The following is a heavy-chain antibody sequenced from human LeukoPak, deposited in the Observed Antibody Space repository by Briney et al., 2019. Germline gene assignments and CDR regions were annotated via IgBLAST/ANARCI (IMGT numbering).Heavy chain of an antibody. CDR2: TYYRSKWYN. D-gene: IGHD7-27*01. Sequence: SQTLSLTCAISGDSVSSNSVGWNWIRQSPSRGLEWLGRTYYRSKWYNDYAVSVKSRITINTDTSKNQFSLQLNSVTPEDTAVYYCARDRTGDWNWFDPWGQGTLVTVSS. V-gene: IGHV6-1*01. CDR3: ARDRTGDWNWFDP. J-gene: IGHJ5*02. CDR1: GDSVSSNSVG.